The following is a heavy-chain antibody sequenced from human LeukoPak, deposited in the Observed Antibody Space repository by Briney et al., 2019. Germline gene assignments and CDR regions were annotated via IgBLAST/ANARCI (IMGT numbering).Heavy chain of an antibody. D-gene: IGHD6-19*01. CDR3: ARGLDLWYSSGWPEGHVAFDI. V-gene: IGHV1-18*01. J-gene: IGHJ3*02. CDR2: ISAYNGNT. Sequence: ASVKVSCKASGYTFTSYGISWVRQAPGQGLEWMGLISAYNGNTNYAQKLQGRVTMTTDTYTSTAYMELRSLRSDDTAVYYCARGLDLWYSSGWPEGHVAFDIWGQGTMVTVSS. CDR1: GYTFTSYG.